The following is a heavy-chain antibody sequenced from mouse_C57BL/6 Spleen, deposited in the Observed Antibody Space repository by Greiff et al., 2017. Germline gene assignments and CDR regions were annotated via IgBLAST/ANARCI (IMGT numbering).Heavy chain of an antibody. V-gene: IGHV2-5*01. J-gene: IGHJ4*01. CDR2: IWRGGST. CDR3: AKTYIYYDYPYYAMDY. CDR1: GFSLTSYG. D-gene: IGHD2-4*01. Sequence: QVQLQQSGPGLVQPSQSLSITCTVSGFSLTSYGVHWVRQSPGKGLEWLGVIWRGGSTDYNAAFMSRLSITKDNSKSQVFFKMNSLQADDTAIYYCAKTYIYYDYPYYAMDYWGQGTSVTVSS.